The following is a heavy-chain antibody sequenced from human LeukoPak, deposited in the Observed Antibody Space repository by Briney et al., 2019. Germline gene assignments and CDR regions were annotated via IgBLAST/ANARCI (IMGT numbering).Heavy chain of an antibody. J-gene: IGHJ5*02. CDR1: VGSISSSSYY. Sequence: PSETLSLTCTVSVGSISSSSYYWGWIRQPPGKGLEWIGSIYYSGSTYYNPSLKSRVTISVDTSKNQFSLKLSSVTAADTAVYYCASDHIAAAGVDWFDPWGQGTLVTVSS. D-gene: IGHD6-13*01. CDR3: ASDHIAAAGVDWFDP. V-gene: IGHV4-39*01. CDR2: IYYSGST.